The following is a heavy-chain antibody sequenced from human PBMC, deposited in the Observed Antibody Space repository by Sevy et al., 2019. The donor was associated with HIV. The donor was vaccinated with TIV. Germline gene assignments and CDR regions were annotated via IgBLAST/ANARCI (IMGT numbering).Heavy chain of an antibody. D-gene: IGHD4-17*01. V-gene: IGHV3-21*01. CDR2: ISSSSSYI. CDR1: GFTFSSYS. Sequence: GGSLRLSCAASGFTFSSYSMNWARQAPGKGLEWVSSISSSSSYIYYADSVKGRFTISRDNAKNSLYLQMNSLRAEDTAVYYCARDLGTTATPYYYGMDVWGQGTTVTVSS. J-gene: IGHJ6*02. CDR3: ARDLGTTATPYYYGMDV.